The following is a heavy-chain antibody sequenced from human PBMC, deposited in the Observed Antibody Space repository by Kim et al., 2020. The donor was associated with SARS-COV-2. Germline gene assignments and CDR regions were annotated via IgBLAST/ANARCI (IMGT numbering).Heavy chain of an antibody. CDR3: ARDKCYCYGSGSYYNPRDY. J-gene: IGHJ4*02. CDR2: ISSSGSTI. Sequence: GGSLRLSCAASGFTFSDYYMSWIRQAPGKGLEWVSHISSSGSTINYADSVKGRFTISRDNAKNSLYLQMNSLRAEDTAVYYCARDKCYCYGSGSYYNPRDYWVRGTHVAVSS. CDR1: GFTFSDYY. D-gene: IGHD3-10*01. V-gene: IGHV3-11*01.